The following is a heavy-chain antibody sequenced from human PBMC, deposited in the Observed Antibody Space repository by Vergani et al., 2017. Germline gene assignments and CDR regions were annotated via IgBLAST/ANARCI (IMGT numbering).Heavy chain of an antibody. CDR2: MNPNSGNT. CDR3: ASAPYYYASSGPLWFDP. V-gene: IGHV1-8*03. D-gene: IGHD3-22*01. Sequence: QVQLVQSGAEVKKPGASVKVSCKASGYTFTSYDINWVRQATGQGLEWMGWMNPNSGNTGYAQKFQGRVTITRKTSISTAYMELSSLRSEDTAVYYCASAPYYYASSGPLWFDPWGQGTLVTVSS. J-gene: IGHJ5*02. CDR1: GYTFTSYD.